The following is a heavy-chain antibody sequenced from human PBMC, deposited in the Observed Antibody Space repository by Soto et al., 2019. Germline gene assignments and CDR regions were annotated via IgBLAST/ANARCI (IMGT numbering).Heavy chain of an antibody. V-gene: IGHV4-30-4*01. Sequence: SETLSLTCAVYGGSFSDHYWSWIRQPPGKGLEWIGYIYYSGSTYYNPSLKSRVTISVDTSKNQFSLKLSSVTAADTAVYYCARVRTDFWSGSITYGMDVWGQGTTVTVSS. CDR1: GGSFSDHY. CDR2: IYYSGST. D-gene: IGHD3-3*01. J-gene: IGHJ6*02. CDR3: ARVRTDFWSGSITYGMDV.